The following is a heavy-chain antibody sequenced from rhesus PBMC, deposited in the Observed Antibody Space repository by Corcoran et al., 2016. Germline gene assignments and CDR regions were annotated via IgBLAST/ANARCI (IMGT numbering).Heavy chain of an antibody. CDR3: AKGPGYGLDS. Sequence: EVQLVESGGGLVQPGGSLRLSCAASGFTFSSYGMSWVRQAPGKGLEWVSYISNGGGSTYYADAVKVRFTISRDNSKNTLSLQMNSLRAEDTAVYYCAKGPGYGLDSWGQGVVVTVSS. CDR1: GFTFSSYG. V-gene: IGHV3S5*01. J-gene: IGHJ6*01. CDR2: ISNGGGST. D-gene: IGHD1-38*01.